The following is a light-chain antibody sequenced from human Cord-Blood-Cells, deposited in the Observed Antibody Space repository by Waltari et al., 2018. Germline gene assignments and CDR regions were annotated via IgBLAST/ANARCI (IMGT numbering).Light chain of an antibody. V-gene: IGKV1-27*01. CDR3: QKYNRAPFT. CDR1: QGISNY. J-gene: IGKJ3*01. CDR2: AAS. Sequence: DIQMTQSPSSLSASVGDRVTITCRPSQGISNYLAWYQQKQGNVPKLLIYAASTLQSGVPSRFSGSGSGTDFTLTISSLQPEDVATYYCQKYNRAPFTFGPGTKVDIK.